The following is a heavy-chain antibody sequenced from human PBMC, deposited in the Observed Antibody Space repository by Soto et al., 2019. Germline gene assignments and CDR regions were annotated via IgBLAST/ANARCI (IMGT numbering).Heavy chain of an antibody. J-gene: IGHJ4*02. V-gene: IGHV1-69*02. Sequence: QVQLVQSGTEVKKPGSSVKVSCKASGGTFRNYPINWVRQAPGQGLEWMGSIFPLTDIPDYAQNFQARLTISADKPTSTAYRELSSLTSDDTAMYFCARGPLVVLNYFESWGQGTLVTVSS. CDR3: ARGPLVVLNYFES. CDR2: IFPLTDIP. CDR1: GGTFRNYP.